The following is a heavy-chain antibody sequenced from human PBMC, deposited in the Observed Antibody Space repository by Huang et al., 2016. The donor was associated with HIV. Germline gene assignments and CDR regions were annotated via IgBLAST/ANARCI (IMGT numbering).Heavy chain of an antibody. D-gene: IGHD6-13*01. V-gene: IGHV3-30*02. J-gene: IGHJ3*01. CDR1: GFPFRAYG. CDR3: VKERGSSRARSSFDF. Sequence: QVRLVESGGGVGVPGASLKLSCSASGFPFRAYGMDWVRQAPGKGLEWVSFVRCARHPGFLLGSVQGRFTISRDNSNNTLYLRMNSLRPEDTAVYYCVKERGSSRARSSFDFWGQGTSVIVSS. CDR2: VRCARHPG.